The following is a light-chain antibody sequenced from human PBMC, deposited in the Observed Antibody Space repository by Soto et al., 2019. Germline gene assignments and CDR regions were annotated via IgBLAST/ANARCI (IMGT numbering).Light chain of an antibody. V-gene: IGLV2-14*01. CDR3: CSYTTTTLGWV. CDR1: SSDVGGYNY. Sequence: QSALTQPDSVSGSPGQSITIACTGTSSDVGGYNYVSWYQQYPGKAPKVLIFDVSNRPSGVSHRFSGSKSGNTASLTISGLQAEDEADYYCCSYTTTTLGWVFGGGTKLTVL. CDR2: DVS. J-gene: IGLJ3*02.